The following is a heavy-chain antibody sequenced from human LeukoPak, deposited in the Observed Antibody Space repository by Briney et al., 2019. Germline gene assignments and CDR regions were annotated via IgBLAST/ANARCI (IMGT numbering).Heavy chain of an antibody. CDR1: GFTFSSYA. V-gene: IGHV3-23*01. Sequence: GGSLRLSCAASGFTFSSYAMSWVRQAPGKGLEWVSAISGSGGSTYYADSVKGRFTISRDNSKNTLYLQMTSLRAEDTAIYYCAKDFRYSGSYSAYDAFDIWGQGTMVTVSS. J-gene: IGHJ3*02. CDR3: AKDFRYSGSYSAYDAFDI. CDR2: ISGSGGST. D-gene: IGHD1-26*01.